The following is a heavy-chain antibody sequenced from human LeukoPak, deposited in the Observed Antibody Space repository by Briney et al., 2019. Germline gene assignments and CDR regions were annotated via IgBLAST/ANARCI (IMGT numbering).Heavy chain of an antibody. J-gene: IGHJ2*01. CDR2: IYYSGST. Sequence: PSETLSLTCAVYGGSFSGYYWSWIRQPPGKGLEWIGYIYYSGSTNYNPSLKSRVTISVDTSKNQFSLKLSSVTAADTAVYYCARGCPYGGNPGHFDLWGRGTLVTVSS. V-gene: IGHV4-59*01. CDR1: GGSFSGYY. D-gene: IGHD4-23*01. CDR3: ARGCPYGGNPGHFDL.